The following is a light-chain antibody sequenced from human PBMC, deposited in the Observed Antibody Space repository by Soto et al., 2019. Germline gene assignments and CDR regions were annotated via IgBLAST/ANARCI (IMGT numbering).Light chain of an antibody. Sequence: ASQSNSRWLAWDQQKPGKAPKLLSYDASSLESGVPSRFSGSGSGTEFTLTICSLQPDDFATYYCQQYESYSRTFSQGTEVDI. CDR1: QSNSRW. CDR2: DAS. CDR3: QQYESYSRT. V-gene: IGKV1-5*01. J-gene: IGKJ1*01.